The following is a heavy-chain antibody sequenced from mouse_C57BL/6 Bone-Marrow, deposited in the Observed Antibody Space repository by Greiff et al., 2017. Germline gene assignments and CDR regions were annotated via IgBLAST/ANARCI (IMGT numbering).Heavy chain of an antibody. Sequence: VKLQESGAELARPGASVKLSCKASGYTFTSYGISWVKQRTGQGLEWIGEIYPRSGNTYYNEKFKGKATLTADKSSSTAYMELRSLTSEDSAVYFCATYYSKEGAMDYWGQGTSVTVSS. CDR1: GYTFTSYG. CDR3: ATYYSKEGAMDY. V-gene: IGHV1-81*01. D-gene: IGHD2-5*01. J-gene: IGHJ4*01. CDR2: IYPRSGNT.